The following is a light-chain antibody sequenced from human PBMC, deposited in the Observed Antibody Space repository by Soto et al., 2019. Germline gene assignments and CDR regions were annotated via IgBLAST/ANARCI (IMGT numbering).Light chain of an antibody. V-gene: IGKV3-20*01. J-gene: IGKJ5*01. Sequence: EIVLTRSPGTLSLSPGEIANLYFMSSQSVSSSYLAWYPQKPGQAPRLLIYGASSRATGIPDRFSGSGSGTDFTLTISRLEPEEFAVYYCQQYGSSFIVGQGTRREIK. CDR3: QQYGSSFI. CDR1: QSVSSSY. CDR2: GAS.